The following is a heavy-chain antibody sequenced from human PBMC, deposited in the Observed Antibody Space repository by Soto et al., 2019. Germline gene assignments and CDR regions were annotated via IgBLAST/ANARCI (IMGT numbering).Heavy chain of an antibody. D-gene: IGHD2-2*01. CDR3: AGGVPAAKYYYYYYMDV. CDR2: IIPILGIA. Sequence: QVQLVQSGAEVKKPGSSVKVSCKASGGTFSSYTISWVRQAPGQGLEWMGRIIPILGIANYAKKFQGRVTITADKSTSTAYMELSSLRSEDTAVYYCAGGVPAAKYYYYYYMDVWGKGTTVTVSS. J-gene: IGHJ6*03. CDR1: GGTFSSYT. V-gene: IGHV1-69*02.